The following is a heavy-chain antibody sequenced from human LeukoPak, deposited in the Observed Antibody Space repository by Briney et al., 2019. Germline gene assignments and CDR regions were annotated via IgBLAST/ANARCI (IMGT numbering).Heavy chain of an antibody. Sequence: GGSLRLSCAASGFTFSSYSMNWVRQAAGKGLEWVSSISSSSSYIYYADSVKGRFTISRDNAKNSLYLQMNSLRAEDTAVYYCASSWNLYYYDSSGYPLTWGQGTLVTVSS. CDR3: ASSWNLYYYDSSGYPLT. J-gene: IGHJ4*02. CDR2: ISSSSSYI. D-gene: IGHD3-22*01. CDR1: GFTFSSYS. V-gene: IGHV3-21*01.